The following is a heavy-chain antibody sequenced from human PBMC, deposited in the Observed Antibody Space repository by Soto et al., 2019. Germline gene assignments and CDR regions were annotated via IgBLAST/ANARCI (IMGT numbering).Heavy chain of an antibody. Sequence: SETLSLTCSVSGGSISSDDCYWSWIRQPPGQGLEWIRYIYHIGCTNYSPSLKSRVTISVDTSKNQFSLKLSSVTAADTAVYYCARGPISSSAANYYYYYGMDVWGQGTTVTVSS. D-gene: IGHD6-6*01. CDR3: ARGPISSSAANYYYYYGMDV. CDR1: GGSISSDDCY. V-gene: IGHV4-30-4*01. CDR2: IYHIGCT. J-gene: IGHJ6*02.